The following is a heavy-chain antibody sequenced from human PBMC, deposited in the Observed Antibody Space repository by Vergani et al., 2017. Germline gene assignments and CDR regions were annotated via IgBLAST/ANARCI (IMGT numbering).Heavy chain of an antibody. CDR1: GVSVTDYN. D-gene: IGHD6-13*01. CDR2: LSTTGGA. J-gene: IGHJ5*02. CDR3: AGDTHSWQRADR. V-gene: IGHV4-4*09. Sequence: QAQLQESGPGLVKPSETLSLTCHVFGVSVTDYNCNWIRQAPGKGLEWIGSLSTTGGATHASHNPSLKSRVSISVYTSKSQFSLRLNSVTAADSAIYYCAGDTHSWQRADRWGQGLLVSVSS.